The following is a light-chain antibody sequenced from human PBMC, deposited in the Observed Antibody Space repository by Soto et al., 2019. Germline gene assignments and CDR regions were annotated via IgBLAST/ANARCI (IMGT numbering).Light chain of an antibody. J-gene: IGKJ3*01. CDR1: QSISRS. CDR2: DVS. Sequence: DIPMTQSPSTLSGSVGDRVTITCRASQSISRSLAWYQQKPGKAPNLLIYDVSSLESGVPSRFSGSGFGTEFTLTISSLQPDDFATYYCQQYNSYLLTFGPGTTVDIK. V-gene: IGKV1-5*01. CDR3: QQYNSYLLT.